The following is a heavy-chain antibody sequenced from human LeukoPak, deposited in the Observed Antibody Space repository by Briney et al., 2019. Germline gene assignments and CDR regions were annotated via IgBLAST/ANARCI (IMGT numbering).Heavy chain of an antibody. J-gene: IGHJ4*02. D-gene: IGHD2-2*01. CDR3: AVTQDIVVVPAATRSVDY. Sequence: SETLSLTCTVSDGSINNYYWTWIRQPPGKGLEWIGCIHYSGSTNYNPSLKSRVTISIGTSKKDFSLKMTSVTAADTAVYYCAVTQDIVVVPAATRSVDYWGQGTLVTVSS. CDR1: DGSINNYY. CDR2: IHYSGST. V-gene: IGHV4-59*08.